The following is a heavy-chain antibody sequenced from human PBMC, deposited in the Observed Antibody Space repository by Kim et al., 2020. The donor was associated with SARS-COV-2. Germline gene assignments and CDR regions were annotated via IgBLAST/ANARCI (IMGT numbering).Heavy chain of an antibody. J-gene: IGHJ4*01. D-gene: IGHD6-19*01. CDR1: GYTFTNYA. CDR3: ARDSKIYRQWLAPGDVY. CDR2: INTNTGNP. Sequence: ASVKVSCKASGYTFTNYAMNWVRQAPGQGLEWMGRINTNTGNPTYAQGFTGRFVFSLDTSVSAAYLQISSLKAEDTAVYYCARDSKIYRQWLAPGDVYWGHGPLLPVSA. V-gene: IGHV7-4-1*02.